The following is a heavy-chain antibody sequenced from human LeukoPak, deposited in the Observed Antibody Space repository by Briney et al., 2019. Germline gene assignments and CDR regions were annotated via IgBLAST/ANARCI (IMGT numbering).Heavy chain of an antibody. D-gene: IGHD2-21*01. J-gene: IGHJ4*02. Sequence: ASVKVSCKASGGTFSSYAISWVRQAPGQGLEWMGRIIPIFGTANYAQKFQGRVTITTDESTSTAYMELSSLRSEDTAVYYCAKDRDIVVVIRPDYWGQGTLVTVSS. CDR1: GGTFSSYA. CDR3: AKDRDIVVVIRPDY. CDR2: IIPIFGTA. V-gene: IGHV1-69*05.